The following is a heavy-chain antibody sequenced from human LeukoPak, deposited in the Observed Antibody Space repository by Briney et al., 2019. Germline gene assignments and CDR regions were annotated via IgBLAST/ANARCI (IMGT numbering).Heavy chain of an antibody. V-gene: IGHV1-69*04. CDR1: GGTFSSYA. CDR3: ASMVTVRYYFDY. CDR2: IIPILGIA. D-gene: IGHD2-21*02. Sequence: ASVKVSCKASGGTFSSYAISWVRQAPGQGLEWMGRIIPILGIANYAQKFQGRVTITADKSTSTAYMELSSLRSEDTAVYYCASMVTVRYYFDYWGQGTLVTVSS. J-gene: IGHJ4*02.